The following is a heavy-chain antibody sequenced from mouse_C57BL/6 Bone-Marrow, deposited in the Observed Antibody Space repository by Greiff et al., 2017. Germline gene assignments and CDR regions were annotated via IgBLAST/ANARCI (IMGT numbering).Heavy chain of an antibody. CDR2: INPSTGGT. D-gene: IGHD2-1*01. CDR1: GYSFTGYY. V-gene: IGHV1-42*01. J-gene: IGHJ3*01. CDR3: ARTKGNSFAY. Sequence: VQLKESGPELVKPGASVKISCKASGYSFTGYYMNWVKQSPEKSLEWIGEINPSTGGTTYNQKFKAKATLTVDKSSSTAYMQLKSLTSEDSAVYYCARTKGNSFAYWGQGTLVTVSA.